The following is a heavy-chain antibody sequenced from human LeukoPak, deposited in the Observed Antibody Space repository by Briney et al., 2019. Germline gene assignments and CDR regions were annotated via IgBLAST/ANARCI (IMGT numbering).Heavy chain of an antibody. CDR1: GYTFTSYY. Sequence: SVRVSCKASGYTFTSYYMHWVRQAPGQGLEWMGGIIPIFGTANYAQKFQGRVTITADESTSTAYMELSSLRSEDTAVYYCARAYSNYPHFDYWGQGTLVTVSS. D-gene: IGHD4-11*01. CDR2: IIPIFGTA. V-gene: IGHV1-69*13. J-gene: IGHJ4*02. CDR3: ARAYSNYPHFDY.